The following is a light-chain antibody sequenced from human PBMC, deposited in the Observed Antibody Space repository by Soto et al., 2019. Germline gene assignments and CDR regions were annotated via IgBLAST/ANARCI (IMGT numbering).Light chain of an antibody. CDR3: QQYKDGAWT. CDR2: DAS. Sequence: DIQLTQSPSTLSASVGDRVTITCRASQRIDRYLAWYQQKPGKAPNLLVYDASTLEGGVPSRFSGSGSATEFILTISSLQPDDFATYYCQQYKDGAWTFGQGTKLDIK. V-gene: IGKV1-5*01. CDR1: QRIDRY. J-gene: IGKJ1*01.